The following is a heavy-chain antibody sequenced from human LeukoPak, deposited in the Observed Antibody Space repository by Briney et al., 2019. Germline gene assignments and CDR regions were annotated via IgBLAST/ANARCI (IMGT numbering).Heavy chain of an antibody. CDR2: IYSDNT. J-gene: IGHJ4*02. CDR3: AKAPVTTCSGAYCYPFDY. CDR1: GFTFSSYG. V-gene: IGHV3-23*03. D-gene: IGHD2-15*01. Sequence: GGSLRLSCAASGFTFSSYGMTWVRQAPGKGLEWVSFIYSDNTHYSDSVKGRFTISRDNSKNTLYLQMNSLRAGDAAVYYCAKAPVTTCSGAYCYPFDYWSQGTLVTVSS.